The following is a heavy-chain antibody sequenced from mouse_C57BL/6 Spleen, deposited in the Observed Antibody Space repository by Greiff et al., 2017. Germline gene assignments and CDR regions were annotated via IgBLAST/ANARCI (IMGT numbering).Heavy chain of an antibody. Sequence: VQLQQPGAELVRPGSSVKLSCKASGYTFTSYWMDWVKQRPGQGLEWIGNIYPSDSETHYNQKFKDKATLTVDKSSSTAYMQLSSLTSEDSAVYYCARSPQFITKDWYFDVWGTGTTVTVSS. CDR3: ARSPQFITKDWYFDV. D-gene: IGHD1-1*01. CDR2: IYPSDSET. J-gene: IGHJ1*03. V-gene: IGHV1-61*01. CDR1: GYTFTSYW.